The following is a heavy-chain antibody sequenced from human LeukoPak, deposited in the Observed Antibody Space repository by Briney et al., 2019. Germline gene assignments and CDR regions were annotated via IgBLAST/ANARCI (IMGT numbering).Heavy chain of an antibody. V-gene: IGHV4-39*01. CDR2: ISYSGST. D-gene: IGHD4-17*01. J-gene: IGHJ5*02. Sequence: SETLSLTCTVSGGSISSSSYYWGWIRQPPGKGLEWIGGISYSGSTYYNPSLKSRVTISVDTSKNQFSLKLSSVTAADTAVYYCASDYGDYGWFDPWGQGTLVTVSS. CDR3: ASDYGDYGWFDP. CDR1: GGSISSSSYY.